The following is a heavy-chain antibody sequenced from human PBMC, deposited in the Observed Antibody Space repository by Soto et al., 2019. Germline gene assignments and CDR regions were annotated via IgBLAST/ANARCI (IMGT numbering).Heavy chain of an antibody. J-gene: IGHJ4*02. V-gene: IGHV3-53*04. D-gene: IGHD2-15*01. CDR2: IYSGGST. CDR1: GFTVSSNY. Sequence: GGSLRLSCAASGFTVSSNYMSWVRQAPGKGLEWVSVIYSGGSTYYADSVKGRFTISRHNSKNTLYLQMNSLRAEDTAVYYCARGAVVAATQSFDYWGQGTLVTVSS. CDR3: ARGAVVAATQSFDY.